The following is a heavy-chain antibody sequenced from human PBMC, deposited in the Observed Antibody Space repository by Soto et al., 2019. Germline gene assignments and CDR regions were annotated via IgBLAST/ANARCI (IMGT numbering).Heavy chain of an antibody. Sequence: EVQLVESGGGLIQPGGSLRLSCAASGFTVSSNYMSWVRQAPGKGLEWVSVIYSGGSTNYADSVKGRFTISRDNSKNTLYLQMNSLRAEDTAVYYWARVPTIFGVVTTYSGMDVWGQGTTVTGSS. CDR1: GFTVSSNY. CDR3: ARVPTIFGVVTTYSGMDV. V-gene: IGHV3-53*01. J-gene: IGHJ6*02. D-gene: IGHD3-3*01. CDR2: IYSGGST.